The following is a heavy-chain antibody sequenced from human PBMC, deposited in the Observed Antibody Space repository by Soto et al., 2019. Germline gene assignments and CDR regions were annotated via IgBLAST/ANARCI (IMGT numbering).Heavy chain of an antibody. Sequence: VQLVESGGGVVQPGRSLRLSCAASGFNFSSYVMNWVRQAPGKGLEWVSVIWDDGGNTYYADSVKGRFTISRDNSKNTLYLQMNSLSAEDTAVYYCARDGQWLPRDGLRSSYYFDYWGQGTLVTVCS. CDR2: IWDDGGNT. V-gene: IGHV3-33*01. CDR3: ARDGQWLPRDGLRSSYYFDY. CDR1: GFNFSSYV. J-gene: IGHJ4*02. D-gene: IGHD6-19*01.